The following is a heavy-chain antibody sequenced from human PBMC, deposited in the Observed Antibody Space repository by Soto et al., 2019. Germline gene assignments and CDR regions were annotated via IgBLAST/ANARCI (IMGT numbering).Heavy chain of an antibody. CDR1: GFTFSSYG. Sequence: GGSLRLSCAASGFTFSSYGMHWVRQAPGKGLEWVAVIWYDGSNKYYADSVKGRFTISRDNSKNTLYLQMNSLRAEDTAVYYCASSFDYGDSEVGYWGQGTLVTVSS. J-gene: IGHJ4*02. CDR2: IWYDGSNK. D-gene: IGHD4-17*01. CDR3: ASSFDYGDSEVGY. V-gene: IGHV3-33*01.